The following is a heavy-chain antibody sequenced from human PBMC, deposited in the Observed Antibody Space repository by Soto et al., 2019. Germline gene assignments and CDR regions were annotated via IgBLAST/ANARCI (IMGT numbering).Heavy chain of an antibody. V-gene: IGHV4-39*01. CDR1: GGSITSSSYY. CDR2: IYYSGST. Sequence: SETLSLTCTVSGGSITSSSYYWGWIRQPPGKGLEWIGSIYYSGSTYYNPSLKSRVTISVDTSKNQFSLKLSSVTAADTAVYYCATQEVGGSYVYIFDPWGQGTLVTVS. J-gene: IGHJ5*02. D-gene: IGHD1-26*01. CDR3: ATQEVGGSYVYIFDP.